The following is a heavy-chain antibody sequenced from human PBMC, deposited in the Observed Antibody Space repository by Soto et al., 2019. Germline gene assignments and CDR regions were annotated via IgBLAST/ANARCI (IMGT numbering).Heavy chain of an antibody. Sequence: PGGSLRLSCAASGFTFSSYSMNWVRQAPGKGLEWVSSISSSSSYIYYADSVKGRFTISRDNAKNSLYLQMNSLRAEDTAVYYCARDEAVAGTMYYFDYWGQGTLVTVSS. CDR2: ISSSSSYI. CDR3: ARDEAVAGTMYYFDY. J-gene: IGHJ4*02. V-gene: IGHV3-21*01. D-gene: IGHD6-19*01. CDR1: GFTFSSYS.